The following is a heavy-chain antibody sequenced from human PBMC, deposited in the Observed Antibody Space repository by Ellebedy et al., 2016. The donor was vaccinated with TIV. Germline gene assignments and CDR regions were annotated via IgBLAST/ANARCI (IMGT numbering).Heavy chain of an antibody. V-gene: IGHV3-7*01. D-gene: IGHD3-10*02. J-gene: IGHJ5*02. Sequence: PGGSLRLSCAASGFSFSSYWMSWVRQAPGKGLAWVANIKQDGSEKYYLDSVKGRFTISRDNAKNSLYLQRNSLRAEDTAVYYCAGIADVRFDPWGQGTLVSVSS. CDR3: AGIADVRFDP. CDR2: IKQDGSEK. CDR1: GFSFSSYW.